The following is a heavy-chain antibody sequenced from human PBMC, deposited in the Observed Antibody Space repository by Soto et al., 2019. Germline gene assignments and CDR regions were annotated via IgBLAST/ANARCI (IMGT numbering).Heavy chain of an antibody. Sequence: PGGSLSLSCGVSGFPFRSYAMYWVRQAPGKGLEWVAVITHDGSQKFYADYVKGRFTISRDNSRNTLYLQMNSLKTEDTAVYYCTRLLAGAGTRDAFDIWGQGTMVTVSS. CDR3: TRLLAGAGTRDAFDI. D-gene: IGHD6-19*01. CDR1: GFPFRSYA. V-gene: IGHV3-30-3*01. J-gene: IGHJ3*02. CDR2: ITHDGSQK.